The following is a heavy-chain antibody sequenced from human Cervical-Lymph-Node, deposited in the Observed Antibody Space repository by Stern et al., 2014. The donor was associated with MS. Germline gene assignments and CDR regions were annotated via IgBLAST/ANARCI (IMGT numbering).Heavy chain of an antibody. CDR3: ARHPQHNDVWTRYFSGMDV. CDR1: GGSISSSNYY. D-gene: IGHD3/OR15-3a*01. CDR2: TYYSGST. V-gene: IGHV4-39*01. J-gene: IGHJ6*02. Sequence: QVQLQESGPRLVKPSETLSLTCTVSGGSISSSNYYWGWIRQPPGKGLEWIGSTYYSGSTYYNSSLESRVTIHADTSKNQFSLKLSAGTAADTAAYYCARHPQHNDVWTRYFSGMDVWGQGTTVTVSS.